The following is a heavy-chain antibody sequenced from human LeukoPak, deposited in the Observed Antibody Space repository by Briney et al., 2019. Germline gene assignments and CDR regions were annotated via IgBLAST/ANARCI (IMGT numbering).Heavy chain of an antibody. CDR3: AKTRPLDSSSWSHGDY. V-gene: IGHV3-23*01. J-gene: IGHJ4*02. CDR1: VFSFSSYS. Sequence: GGSVRLSCAASVFSFSSYSMSWVRQAPWKGLEWVSAMSGSGDSTYYGDSVKGRFTISRDNSKNTLYLQMNSLRVEDTAVYYCAKTRPLDSSSWSHGDYWGQGTLVTVSS. CDR2: MSGSGDST. D-gene: IGHD6-13*01.